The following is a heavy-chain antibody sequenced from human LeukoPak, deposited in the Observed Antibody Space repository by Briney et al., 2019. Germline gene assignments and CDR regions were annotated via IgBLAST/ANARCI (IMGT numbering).Heavy chain of an antibody. J-gene: IGHJ4*02. CDR3: AREFYGLGSFVDY. CDR2: FI. V-gene: IGHV3-21*01. D-gene: IGHD3-10*01. Sequence: FIYYADSVKGRFTISRDNAKNSLYLQMTSLRAEDTAVYYCAREFYGLGSFVDYWGQGTLVTVSS.